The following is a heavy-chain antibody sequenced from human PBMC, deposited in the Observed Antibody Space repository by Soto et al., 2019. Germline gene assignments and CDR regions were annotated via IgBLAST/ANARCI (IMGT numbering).Heavy chain of an antibody. J-gene: IGHJ6*02. CDR1: GGSIRSYY. Sequence: QVQLQESGPGLVKPSETLSLTCNVSGGSIRSYYWSWIRQPAGKDLEWIGRIYTSGTTNYNPSLKSRATMLIDTSKNQFALILSSVTAADTAVYYCAREGASGFGMDVWGQGTTVTVSS. D-gene: IGHD1-26*01. CDR2: IYTSGTT. V-gene: IGHV4-4*07. CDR3: AREGASGFGMDV.